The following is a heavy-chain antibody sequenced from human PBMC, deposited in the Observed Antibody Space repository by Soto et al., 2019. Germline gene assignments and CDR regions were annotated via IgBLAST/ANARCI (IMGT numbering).Heavy chain of an antibody. CDR1: GFTFSSYW. CDR2: IKQDGSEK. CDR3: ARARIQLWFGLNWFDP. Sequence: QPGGSLRLSCAASGFTFSSYWMSWVRQAPGKGLEWVANIKQDGSEKYYVDSVKGRFTISRDNAKNSLYLQMNSLRAEDTAVYYCARARIQLWFGLNWFDPWGQGTLVTVSS. D-gene: IGHD5-18*01. V-gene: IGHV3-7*05. J-gene: IGHJ5*02.